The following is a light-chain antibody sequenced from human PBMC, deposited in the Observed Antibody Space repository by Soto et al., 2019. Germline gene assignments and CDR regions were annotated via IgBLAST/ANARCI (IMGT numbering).Light chain of an antibody. V-gene: IGKV1-39*01. CDR1: QTISNY. Sequence: DIQMTQSPSSLSASVGDRVTITCRASQTISNYLNWYQEKPGKTPKLLIYAASNLQSGVPSRFSGSGSGTDFTLTINNLQPEDFATYYCQHSYTTPFTFGPGTNVDIK. CDR3: QHSYTTPFT. J-gene: IGKJ3*01. CDR2: AAS.